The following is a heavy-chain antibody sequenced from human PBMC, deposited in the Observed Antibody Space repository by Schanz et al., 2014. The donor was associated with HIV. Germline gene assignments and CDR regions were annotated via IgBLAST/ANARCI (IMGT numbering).Heavy chain of an antibody. CDR3: RGYRFYYGVDF. CDR2: SRVKSDSYAT. CDR1: GFTFSIYY. D-gene: IGHD5-18*01. J-gene: IGHJ6*02. V-gene: IGHV3-72*01. Sequence: EVQLVESGGGLVQPGGSLRLSCAASGFTFSIYYMSWVRQAPGKGLEWVARSRVKSDSYATEYAASVTGRFTISRDDSKNSVYLQMNSLNIEDTAVYYCRGYRFYYGVDFWGQGTTVTVS.